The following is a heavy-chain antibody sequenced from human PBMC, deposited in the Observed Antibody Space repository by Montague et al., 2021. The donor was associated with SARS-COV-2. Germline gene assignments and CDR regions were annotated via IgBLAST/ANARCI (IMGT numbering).Heavy chain of an antibody. Sequence: CAISGDSVSSNSATWNWVRQSPSRGPEWLGRTYYRSKWYNDNAVSVRGRVTINPDTSKNQFSLQLNSVTPEDTAIYYCTSGREGNYNVMDVWGRGTTVTVSS. CDR2: TYYRSKWYN. CDR3: TSGREGNYNVMDV. CDR1: GDSVSSNSAT. J-gene: IGHJ6*02. D-gene: IGHD1-1*01. V-gene: IGHV6-1*01.